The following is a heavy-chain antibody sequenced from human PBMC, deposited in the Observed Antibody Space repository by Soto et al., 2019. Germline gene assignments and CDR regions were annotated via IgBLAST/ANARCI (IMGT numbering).Heavy chain of an antibody. CDR1: GFSLSTSGVG. CDR2: IYWNDDK. Sequence: SGPTLVKPTQTLTLTCTFSGFSLSTSGVGVGWIRQPPGKALEWLALIYWNDDKRYSPSLKSRLTITKDTSKNQVVLTMTNMDPVDTATYYCAHSSSWFGELLGTLFDYWGQGTLVTVSS. D-gene: IGHD3-10*01. CDR3: AHSSSWFGELLGTLFDY. V-gene: IGHV2-5*01. J-gene: IGHJ4*02.